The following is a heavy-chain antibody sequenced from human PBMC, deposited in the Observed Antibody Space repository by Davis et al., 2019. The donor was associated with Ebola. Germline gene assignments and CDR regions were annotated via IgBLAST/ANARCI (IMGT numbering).Heavy chain of an antibody. CDR1: GGSFSGYY. Sequence: SETLSLTCAVYGGSFSGYYWSWIRQPPGKGLEWIGEINHSGSTNYNPSLKSRVTISVDTSKNQFSLKLSSVTAADTAVYYCARGDIVATIFYYYGMDVWGQGTTVTVSS. CDR2: INHSGST. V-gene: IGHV4-34*01. CDR3: ARGDIVATIFYYYGMDV. D-gene: IGHD5-12*01. J-gene: IGHJ6*02.